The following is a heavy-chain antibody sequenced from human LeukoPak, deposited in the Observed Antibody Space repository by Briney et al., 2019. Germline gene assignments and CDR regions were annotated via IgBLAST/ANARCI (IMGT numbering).Heavy chain of an antibody. Sequence: PGESLKISCTGSGYTFTTHWIGWVRQTPGKGLEWMGIIYPGDSERRYSPSFQGQVTFSVDTSITTAYLHWSSLKASDTAIYYCARCATVGTYWHFDIWGRGTLVSVSS. CDR1: GYTFTTHW. V-gene: IGHV5-51*01. CDR2: IYPGDSER. CDR3: ARCATVGTYWHFDI. J-gene: IGHJ2*01. D-gene: IGHD1-26*01.